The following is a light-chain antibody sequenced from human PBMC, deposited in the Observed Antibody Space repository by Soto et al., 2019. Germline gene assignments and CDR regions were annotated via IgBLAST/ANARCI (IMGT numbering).Light chain of an antibody. CDR1: SSSIGSNS. V-gene: IGLV1-44*01. CDR2: TNS. CDR3: AAWDGSLNVYV. J-gene: IGLJ1*01. Sequence: QSVLTQPPSASGTPGQRVTISCSGSSSSIGSNSVNWYQQLPRTAPKVLIYTNSQRPSGVPDRFSGSKSGTSASLAISGLPPEDEADYYCAAWDGSLNVYVFGTGTKLTVL.